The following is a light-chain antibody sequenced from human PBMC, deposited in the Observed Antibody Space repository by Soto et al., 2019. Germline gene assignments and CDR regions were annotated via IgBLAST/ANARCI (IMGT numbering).Light chain of an antibody. V-gene: IGKV3-20*01. J-gene: IGKJ2*01. CDR3: QQFGSSPYT. CDR2: GAS. CDR1: QSLRNNY. Sequence: EIVLTQSPGTLSVSPGGRATLSCRASQSLRNNYLAWFQQKPGQAPSLLIYGASSRATGIPDRFSGSGSGTDFTLTISRLEPEDFAVYSCQQFGSSPYTFGQGTKLEIK.